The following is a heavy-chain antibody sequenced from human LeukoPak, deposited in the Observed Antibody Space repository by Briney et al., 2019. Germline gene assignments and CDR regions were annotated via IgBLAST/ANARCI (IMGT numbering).Heavy chain of an antibody. Sequence: ASVKVSCKASGYTFTGYYMHWVRQAPGQGLEWMGWINPNSGGTNYAQKFQGRVTMTRDTSISTAYMELRSLRSDDTAVYYCAREWGYCSSTSCYTSFDYWGQGTLVTVSS. CDR1: GYTFTGYY. V-gene: IGHV1-2*02. CDR2: INPNSGGT. D-gene: IGHD2-2*02. CDR3: AREWGYCSSTSCYTSFDY. J-gene: IGHJ4*02.